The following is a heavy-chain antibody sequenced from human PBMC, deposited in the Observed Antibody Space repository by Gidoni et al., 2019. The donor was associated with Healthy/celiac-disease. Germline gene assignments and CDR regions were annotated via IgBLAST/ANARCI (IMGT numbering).Heavy chain of an antibody. Sequence: QVQLQQWGAGLLKPSETLSLTCAVYGGSFSGYYWRWIRQPPGKGLEWIGEINHSGSTNYNPSLKSRVTISVDTSKNQFSLKLSSVTAADTAVYYCARGSRSWYYDFWSGYDDAFDIWGQGTMVTVSS. CDR1: GGSFSGYY. CDR3: ARGSRSWYYDFWSGYDDAFDI. V-gene: IGHV4-34*01. J-gene: IGHJ3*02. CDR2: INHSGST. D-gene: IGHD3-3*01.